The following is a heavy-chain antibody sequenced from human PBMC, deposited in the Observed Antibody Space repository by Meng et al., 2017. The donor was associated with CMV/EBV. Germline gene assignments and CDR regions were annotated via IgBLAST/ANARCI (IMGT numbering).Heavy chain of an antibody. CDR1: GYTFTSYG. Sequence: ASVKVSCKASGYTFTSYGISWVRQAPGQGLEWMGWISAYNGNTNYAQKLQGGVTMTTDTSTSTAYMELRSLRSDDTAVYYCARLPHSSSGYYYYGMDVWGQGTTVTVSS. D-gene: IGHD6-13*01. J-gene: IGHJ6*02. V-gene: IGHV1-18*01. CDR2: ISAYNGNT. CDR3: ARLPHSSSGYYYYGMDV.